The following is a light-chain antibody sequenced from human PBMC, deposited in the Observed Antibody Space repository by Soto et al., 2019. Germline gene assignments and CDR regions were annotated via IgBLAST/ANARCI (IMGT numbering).Light chain of an antibody. Sequence: LTQPASVSGSPGQSITLSCTGTSSDIGGYDYVSWYQRHPGKAPKLIIYDVNNRPSGVSNRFSGSKSGNTASLTISGLQAEDEADYYCTSYASGSTHVVFGGGTKLTVL. CDR1: SSDIGGYDY. CDR2: DVN. CDR3: TSYASGSTHVV. V-gene: IGLV2-14*01. J-gene: IGLJ2*01.